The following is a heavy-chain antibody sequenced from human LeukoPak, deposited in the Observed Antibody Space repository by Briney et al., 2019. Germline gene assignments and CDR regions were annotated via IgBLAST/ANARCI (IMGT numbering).Heavy chain of an antibody. V-gene: IGHV7-4-1*02. J-gene: IGHJ4*02. CDR3: ARSQAAHYYDSSGYWYFDY. Sequence: ASVTVSCTASGYTFTSYAMNWVRQAPAQGLEWMGWINTNTGNPTYAQGFTGRFVFSLDTSVSTAYLQISSLKAEDTAVYYCARSQAAHYYDSSGYWYFDYWGQGTLVTVSS. D-gene: IGHD3-22*01. CDR2: INTNTGNP. CDR1: GYTFTSYA.